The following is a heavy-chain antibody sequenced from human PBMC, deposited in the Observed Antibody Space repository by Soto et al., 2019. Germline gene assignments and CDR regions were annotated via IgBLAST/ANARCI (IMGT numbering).Heavy chain of an antibody. V-gene: IGHV3-9*01. CDR3: AKGIRSYYYYYMDV. J-gene: IGHJ6*03. CDR2: ISWNSGSI. Sequence: PGGSLRLSCAASGFTFDDYAMHWVRQAPGKGLEWVSGISWNSGSIGYADSVKGRFTISRDNAKNSLYLQMNSLRAEDTALYYCAKGIRSYYYYYMDVWGKGTTVTVSS. CDR1: GFTFDDYA.